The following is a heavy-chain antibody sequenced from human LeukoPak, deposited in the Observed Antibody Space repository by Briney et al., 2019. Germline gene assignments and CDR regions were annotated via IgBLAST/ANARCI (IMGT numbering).Heavy chain of an antibody. D-gene: IGHD3-3*01. J-gene: IGHJ4*02. CDR2: IKQDGSEK. CDR1: GFTFSSYW. V-gene: IGHV3-7*03. CDR3: AKGTYYDFWSGQFHFDY. Sequence: GGSLRLSCVASGFTFSSYWMSWVRQAPGKGLEWVANIKQDGSEKYYVDSVKGRFTISRDNSKNTLYLQMNSLRAEDTAVHYCAKGTYYDFWSGQFHFDYWGQGTLVTVSS.